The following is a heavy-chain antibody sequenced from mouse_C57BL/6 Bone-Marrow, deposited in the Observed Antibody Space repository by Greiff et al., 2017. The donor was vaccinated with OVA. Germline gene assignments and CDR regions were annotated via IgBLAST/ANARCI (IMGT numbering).Heavy chain of an antibody. Sequence: EVQLQQSVAELVRPGASVKLSCTASGFNIKNTYMHCVKQRPEQGLEWIGRIDPANGNTKYAPKFQGKATITADTSSNTAYLQLSSLTSEDTAIYYCARGRTGTGGLAYWGQGTLVTVSA. CDR2: IDPANGNT. J-gene: IGHJ3*01. D-gene: IGHD4-1*01. CDR3: ARGRTGTGGLAY. CDR1: GFNIKNTY. V-gene: IGHV14-3*01.